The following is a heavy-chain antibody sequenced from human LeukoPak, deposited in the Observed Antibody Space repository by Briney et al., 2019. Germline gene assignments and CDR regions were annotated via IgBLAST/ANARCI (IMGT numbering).Heavy chain of an antibody. CDR2: ISWNSGSI. CDR3: ARDRFLEWLPDAFDI. D-gene: IGHD3-3*01. J-gene: IGHJ3*02. CDR1: GFTFDDYA. Sequence: GGSLRPSCAASGFTFDDYAMHWVRQAPGKGLEWVSGISWNSGSIGYADSVKGRFTISRDNAKNSLYLQMNSLRAEDTAVYYCARDRFLEWLPDAFDIWGQGTMVTVSS. V-gene: IGHV3-9*01.